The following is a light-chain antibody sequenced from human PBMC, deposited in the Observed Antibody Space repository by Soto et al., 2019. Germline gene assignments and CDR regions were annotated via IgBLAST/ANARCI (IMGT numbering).Light chain of an antibody. CDR1: QSISSY. CDR2: KAS. J-gene: IGKJ2*01. V-gene: IGKV1-5*03. Sequence: DIQMTQSPSTLSASVGDRVTITYRASQSISSYLAWYQQKPGKAPKVLIYKASSLKSGVPSRFSGSGSGTDFTLTISSLQPDDFATYYCQQYNNYPYTFGQGTKLEIK. CDR3: QQYNNYPYT.